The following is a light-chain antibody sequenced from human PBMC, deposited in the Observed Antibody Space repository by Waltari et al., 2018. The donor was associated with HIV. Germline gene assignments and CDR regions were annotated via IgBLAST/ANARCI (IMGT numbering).Light chain of an antibody. CDR2: WAS. J-gene: IGKJ1*01. CDR3: QQCYSVPQT. V-gene: IGKV4-1*01. Sequence: DIVMTQSPASLAVSLGERATINCKSSPSVLHSPNNKNYLAWYQQKPGQPPKLLIYWASTRESGVPDRFSGSGSGTDFTLTISSLQAEDVAVYYCQQCYSVPQTFGQGTKVEIK. CDR1: PSVLHSPNNKNY.